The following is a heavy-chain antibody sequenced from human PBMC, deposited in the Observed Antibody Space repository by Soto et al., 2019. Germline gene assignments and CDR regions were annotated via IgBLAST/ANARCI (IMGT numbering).Heavy chain of an antibody. Sequence: QVQLVESGGGVVRPGKSLTVSCTGSGFVFGGYGIHWVRQTPGKGLEWLSMTSYDGSNKYFADSVKGRFTISRDNSKNTVYLQMDILRLEDTAVYYCARGGDVFDYWGRGTLVTVSS. CDR1: GFVFGGYG. V-gene: IGHV3-30*03. CDR2: TSYDGSNK. CDR3: ARGGDVFDY. D-gene: IGHD3-16*01. J-gene: IGHJ4*02.